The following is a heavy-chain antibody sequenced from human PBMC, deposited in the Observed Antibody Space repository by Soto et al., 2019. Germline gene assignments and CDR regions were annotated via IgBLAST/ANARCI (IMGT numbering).Heavy chain of an antibody. J-gene: IGHJ1*01. Sequence: ASVKVSCKASGLSFIDYSILWVRQAPGQSLEWLGWINAGNGNTKYSHKFQDRVTITSDTSATTTYMKLRSLRSEDTAVFYCARSAKKSWLPGCGGQGALVTDSS. CDR1: GLSFIDYS. V-gene: IGHV1-3*01. D-gene: IGHD5-12*01. CDR3: ARSAKKSWLPGC. CDR2: INAGNGNT.